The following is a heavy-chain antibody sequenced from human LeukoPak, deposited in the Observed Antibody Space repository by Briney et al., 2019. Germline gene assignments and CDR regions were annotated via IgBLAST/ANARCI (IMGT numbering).Heavy chain of an antibody. Sequence: SETLSLTCTVSGGSISSYYWSWIRQPPGKGLEWIGYIYYSGSTNYNPSLKSRVTISVDTSKNQFSLKLSSVTAADTAVYYCARHNIAPGGIVGATTFDYWGQGTLVTVSS. D-gene: IGHD1-26*01. J-gene: IGHJ4*02. CDR3: ARHNIAPGGIVGATTFDY. V-gene: IGHV4-59*08. CDR2: IYYSGST. CDR1: GGSISSYY.